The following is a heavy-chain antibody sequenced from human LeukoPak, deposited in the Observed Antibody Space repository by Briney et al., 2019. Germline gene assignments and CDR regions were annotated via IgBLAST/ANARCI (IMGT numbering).Heavy chain of an antibody. D-gene: IGHD3-3*01. CDR2: INPNSGGT. Sequence: GASVKVSCKASGYTFTGYYMHWVRQAPGQGLEWMGWINPNSGGTNYAQKFQGRVTMTRDTSISTAYMELSRLRSDDTAVYYCARDPSHLEFTVWFDPWGQGTLVTVSS. V-gene: IGHV1-2*02. J-gene: IGHJ5*02. CDR3: ARDPSHLEFTVWFDP. CDR1: GYTFTGYY.